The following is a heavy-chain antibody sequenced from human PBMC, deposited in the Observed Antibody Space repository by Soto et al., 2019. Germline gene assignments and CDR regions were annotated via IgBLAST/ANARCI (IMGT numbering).Heavy chain of an antibody. V-gene: IGHV4-39*01. CDR1: GGSVSSSGSHY. J-gene: IGHJ4*02. Sequence: QLQLQESGPGLVKPSETLFLTCTVSGGSVSSSGSHYWGWVRQPPGQGLEWIGGMYPSGSTYSSPPIRRRVTRSVDTSKCQSSLTLTSVTAADTAVYYGGRPPDSWAKATLVTVSS. CDR3: GRPPDS. CDR2: MYPSGST.